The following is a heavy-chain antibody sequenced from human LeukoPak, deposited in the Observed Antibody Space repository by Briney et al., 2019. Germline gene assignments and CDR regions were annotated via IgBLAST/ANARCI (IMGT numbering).Heavy chain of an antibody. J-gene: IGHJ4*02. D-gene: IGHD5-12*01. CDR2: ISSSSSTI. Sequence: GGSLRLSCTASGFTFITYNKNWVRQAPGKGLEWVSYISSSSSTIYYADSVKGRFTISRDNAKNSLYLQMNSLRDEDTAVYYCARDSVDSDYDYQFDYWGQGTLVTVSS. CDR3: ARDSVDSDYDYQFDY. CDR1: GFTFITYN. V-gene: IGHV3-48*02.